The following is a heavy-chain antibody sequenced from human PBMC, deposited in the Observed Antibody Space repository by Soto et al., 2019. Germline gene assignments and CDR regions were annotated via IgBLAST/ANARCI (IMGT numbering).Heavy chain of an antibody. CDR3: ARDAYSSGWSGYVAH. D-gene: IGHD6-19*01. CDR1: GFIFSNFG. CDR2: IWYDGNNK. V-gene: IGHV3-33*01. J-gene: IGHJ4*02. Sequence: GGSLRLSCAATGFIFSNFGMHWVRQAPGKGLEWVAIIWYDGNNKYYADSVKGRFTISRDGSKNTVSLQMNSLRAEDTAVYYCARDAYSSGWSGYVAHWGQGTLVTVSS.